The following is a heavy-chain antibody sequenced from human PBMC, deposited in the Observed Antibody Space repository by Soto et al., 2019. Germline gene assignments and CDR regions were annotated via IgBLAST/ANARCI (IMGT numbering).Heavy chain of an antibody. Sequence: PSETLSLTCTVSGGSIYTGGFYWSWIRQLPGKGLEWLGYIYYTGSTQYTPSLKSRLSISTDTSDNQFSLRLNSVTAADTAVYYCATYLVTSRARADYWCQGTPVTVSP. CDR2: IYYTGST. CDR3: ATYLVTSRARADY. CDR1: GGSIYTGGFY. J-gene: IGHJ4*02. D-gene: IGHD2-2*01. V-gene: IGHV4-31*03.